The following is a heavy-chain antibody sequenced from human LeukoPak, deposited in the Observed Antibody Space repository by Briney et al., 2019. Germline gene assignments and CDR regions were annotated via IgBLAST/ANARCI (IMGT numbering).Heavy chain of an antibody. CDR3: ARGQRIVVVPAASYWFDP. J-gene: IGHJ5*02. D-gene: IGHD2-2*01. CDR1: GYTFTSYD. V-gene: IGHV1-8*03. CDR2: MNPNSGNT. Sequence: ASVKVSCKASGYTFTSYDINWVRQATGQGLGWMGWMNPNSGNTGYAQKFQGRVTITRNTSISTAYMELSSLRSEDTAVYYCARGQRIVVVPAASYWFDPWGQGTLVTVSS.